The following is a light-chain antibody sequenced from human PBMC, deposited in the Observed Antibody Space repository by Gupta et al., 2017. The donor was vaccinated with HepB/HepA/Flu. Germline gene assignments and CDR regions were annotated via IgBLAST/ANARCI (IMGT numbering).Light chain of an antibody. V-gene: IGKV3-15*01. CDR3: QQYDNWPDT. J-gene: IGKJ4*01. CDR1: QGVSSN. Sequence: ELVIPPPPPSLSVSPGQSATLSCRASQGVSSNLAWYQQKPGPAPRLLIYAASTRATGIPARFSGSGSGTDFTLTISSLQSEDFAVYYCQQYDNWPDTFGRGTKVEIK. CDR2: AAS.